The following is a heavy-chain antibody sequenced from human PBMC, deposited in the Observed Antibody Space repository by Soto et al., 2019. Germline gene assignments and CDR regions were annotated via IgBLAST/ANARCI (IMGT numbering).Heavy chain of an antibody. D-gene: IGHD5-12*01. CDR2: ISSSSSYT. J-gene: IGHJ4*02. Sequence: GGSLRLSCAAAGFTFSDYYMSWIRQAPGKGLEWVSYISSSSSYTNNEDSVKDRFTISRDNAKNSLYLQMNSLRAEDTAVYYCARAKGYSGYVGVLTYFDSWGQGTLVTVSS. V-gene: IGHV3-11*06. CDR3: ARAKGYSGYVGVLTYFDS. CDR1: GFTFSDYY.